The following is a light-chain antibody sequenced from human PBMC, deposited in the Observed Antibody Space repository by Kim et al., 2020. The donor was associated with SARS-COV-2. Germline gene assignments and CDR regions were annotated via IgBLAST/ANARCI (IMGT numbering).Light chain of an antibody. Sequence: AFVGDRVTITCRASQSINSYLNWYQQKPGRAPNVLIYAASSLQSGVPSRFSGSGFGTDFTLTISSLQPEDFATYYCQQSYSTPLTFVGGTKVDIK. V-gene: IGKV1-39*01. CDR1: QSINSY. CDR3: QQSYSTPLT. CDR2: AAS. J-gene: IGKJ4*01.